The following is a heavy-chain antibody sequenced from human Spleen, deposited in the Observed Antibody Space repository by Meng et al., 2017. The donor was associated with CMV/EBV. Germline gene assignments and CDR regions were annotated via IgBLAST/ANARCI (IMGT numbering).Heavy chain of an antibody. J-gene: IGHJ6*02. V-gene: IGHV3-15*01. D-gene: IGHD3-3*01. CDR2: IKSKTDGGTT. CDR1: GFTFSNAW. CDR3: AREKVGVRFGVVYYYGMDV. Sequence: GESLKISCAASGFTFSNAWMSWVRQAPGKGLEWVGRIKSKTDGGTTDYAAPVKGRFTISRDNAKNSLYLQMNSLRAEDTAVYYCAREKVGVRFGVVYYYGMDVWGQGTTVTVSS.